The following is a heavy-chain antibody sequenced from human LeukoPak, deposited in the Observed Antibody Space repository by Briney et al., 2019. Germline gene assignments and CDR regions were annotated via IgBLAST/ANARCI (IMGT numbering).Heavy chain of an antibody. CDR3: ARSGTVTFNWFDP. J-gene: IGHJ5*02. CDR1: GYSFTTYW. CDR2: IYPGDSDT. V-gene: IGHV5-51*01. Sequence: KPGESLKISCKGSGYSFTTYWIGWARQMPGKGLEWMGIIYPGDSDTRYSPSFQGQVIISADKSISTAYLQWSSLKASDTAMYYCARSGTVTFNWFDPWGQGTLVTVSS. D-gene: IGHD4-17*01.